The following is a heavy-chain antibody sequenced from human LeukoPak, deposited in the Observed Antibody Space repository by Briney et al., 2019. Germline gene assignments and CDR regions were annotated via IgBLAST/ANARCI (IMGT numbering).Heavy chain of an antibody. D-gene: IGHD6-19*01. Sequence: PGGSLRLSCAASGFTFSSYAMSWVRQAPGKGLEWVSAISGSGGSTYYADSVKGRFTISRDNSKNTLYLQMNSLRAEDTAVYYCAKDRSAILSITVAGSGLFDYWGQGTLVTVSS. J-gene: IGHJ4*02. V-gene: IGHV3-23*01. CDR3: AKDRSAILSITVAGSGLFDY. CDR2: ISGSGGST. CDR1: GFTFSSYA.